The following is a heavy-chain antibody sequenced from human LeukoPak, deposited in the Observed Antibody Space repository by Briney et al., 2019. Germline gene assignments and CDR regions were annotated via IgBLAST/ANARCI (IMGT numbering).Heavy chain of an antibody. CDR1: GFTFSSYE. J-gene: IGHJ4*02. CDR3: ATDYYDSSGYYGTADY. D-gene: IGHD3-22*01. Sequence: PGGSLRLSCAASGFTFSSYEMNWVRQAPGKGLEWVSYISSSGSTIYYADSVKGRFTTSRDNAKNSLYLQMNSLRAEDTAVYYCATDYYDSSGYYGTADYWGQGTLVTVSS. CDR2: ISSSGSTI. V-gene: IGHV3-48*03.